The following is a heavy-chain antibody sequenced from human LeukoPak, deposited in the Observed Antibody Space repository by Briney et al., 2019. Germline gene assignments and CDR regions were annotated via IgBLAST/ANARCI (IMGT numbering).Heavy chain of an antibody. V-gene: IGHV4-59*01. CDR1: GGSISSYY. CDR3: ARGRGYAFDI. J-gene: IGHJ3*02. D-gene: IGHD1-26*01. CDR2: IYYSGST. Sequence: KASETLSLTCTVSGGSISSYYWSWIRQPPGKGLEWIGYIYYSGSTNYNPSLKSRVTISVDTSKNQFSLKLSSMTAADTAVYYCARGRGYAFDIWGQGTMVTVSS.